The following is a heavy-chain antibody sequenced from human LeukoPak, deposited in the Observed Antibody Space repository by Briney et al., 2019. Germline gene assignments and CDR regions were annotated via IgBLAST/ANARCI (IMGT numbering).Heavy chain of an antibody. V-gene: IGHV3-43*01. CDR1: GFSFYTYT. CDR2: IGWDGGNS. Sequence: GGSLRLSGAASGFSFYTYTMHWVRQVPEKGLEWVALIGWDGGNSFYVGSVKGRFTISRDNSKNSLYLQMNSLRTEDTALYYCAKGIVPTTRYFYYGMDVWGQGNPVTVSS. J-gene: IGHJ6*02. CDR3: AKGIVPTTRYFYYGMDV. D-gene: IGHD2/OR15-2a*01.